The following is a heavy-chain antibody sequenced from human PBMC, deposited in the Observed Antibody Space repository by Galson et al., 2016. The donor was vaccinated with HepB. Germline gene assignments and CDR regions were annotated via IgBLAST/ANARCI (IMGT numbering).Heavy chain of an antibody. D-gene: IGHD4-23*01. Sequence: SLRLSCAASGFTFSSYGIHWVRQAPGKGLEWVAVISYDGSTKKYADSVKGRFTISRDNSKNTLYLQMNSLRAEDTAVYYCAKVGGKYYFDYWGQGTLVTVSS. V-gene: IGHV3-30*18. CDR1: GFTFSSYG. CDR3: AKVGGKYYFDY. J-gene: IGHJ4*02. CDR2: ISYDGSTK.